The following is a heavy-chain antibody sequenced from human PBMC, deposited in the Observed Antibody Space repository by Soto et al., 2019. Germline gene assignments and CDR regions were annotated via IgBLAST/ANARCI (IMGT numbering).Heavy chain of an antibody. CDR3: AKPRVSSSSWNGFYGVDV. Sequence: EVQLLESGGGLVQPGGSLRLSCAASGLTFSSYAMTWVRQAPGKGLEWVSAISGGGDTTYYTDSVKGRFTISRDNSKNTLYLQMNSLRAEDTAVYYCAKPRVSSSSWNGFYGVDVWGQGTTVTVSS. V-gene: IGHV3-23*01. D-gene: IGHD3-3*01. J-gene: IGHJ6*02. CDR1: GLTFSSYA. CDR2: ISGGGDTT.